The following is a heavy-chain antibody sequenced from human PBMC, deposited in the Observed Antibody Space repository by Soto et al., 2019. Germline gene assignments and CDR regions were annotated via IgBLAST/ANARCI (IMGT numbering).Heavy chain of an antibody. D-gene: IGHD3-3*02. CDR3: ARSHFWSGDYKDAFHI. CDR2: INPNSGGT. J-gene: IGHJ3*02. CDR1: GYIFTGYY. Sequence: QVQLVQSGAEVTKPGASVKVSCKASGYIFTGYYIQWVRQAPGQGLEWMGWINPNSGGTKFAQKFQGRVTMTSDTSTNTAYMELRRLRSDDTAVYYCARSHFWSGDYKDAFHIWGQGTMVTASS. V-gene: IGHV1-2*02.